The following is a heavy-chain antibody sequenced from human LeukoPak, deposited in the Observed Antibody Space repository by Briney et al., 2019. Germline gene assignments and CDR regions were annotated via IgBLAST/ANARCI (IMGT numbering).Heavy chain of an antibody. J-gene: IGHJ4*02. CDR1: GYTFTGYY. Sequence: EASVKVSCKASGYTFTGYYMHLVRQAPGQGLEWMGWINPNSGGTNYAQKFQGRVTMTRDTSISTAYMELSRLRSDDTAVYYCARASGSYRPGTDYWGQGTLVTVSS. V-gene: IGHV1-2*02. CDR3: ARASGSYRPGTDY. D-gene: IGHD1-26*01. CDR2: INPNSGGT.